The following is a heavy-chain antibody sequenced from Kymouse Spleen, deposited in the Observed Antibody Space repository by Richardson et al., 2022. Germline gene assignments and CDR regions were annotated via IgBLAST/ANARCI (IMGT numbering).Heavy chain of an antibody. J-gene: IGHJ4*02. CDR3: ARGDIVAFDY. V-gene: IGHV4-34*01. Sequence: QVQLQQWGAGLLKPSETLSLTCAVYGGSFSGYYWSWIRQPPGKGLEWIGEINHSGSTNYNPSLKSRVTISVDTSKNQFSLKLSSVTAADTAVYYCARGDIVAFDYWGQGTLVTVSS. CDR2: INHSGST. CDR1: GGSFSGYY. D-gene: IGHD5-12*01.